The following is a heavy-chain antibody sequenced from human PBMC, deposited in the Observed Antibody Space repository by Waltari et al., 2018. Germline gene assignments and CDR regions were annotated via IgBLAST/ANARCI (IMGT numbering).Heavy chain of an antibody. CDR2: RNEDGSEK. CDR1: GLTFSRFW. Sequence: EVQLVESGGGLVQPGGSLRLSCAASGLTFSRFWMTWVRQAPGKGLGWVANRNEDGSEKHYVDSVKGRFTSSRDNAKNSLFLQMNSLRADDTAVYYCASGGHVDYCGQGTLVTVSS. V-gene: IGHV3-7*01. CDR3: ASGGHVDY. J-gene: IGHJ4*02.